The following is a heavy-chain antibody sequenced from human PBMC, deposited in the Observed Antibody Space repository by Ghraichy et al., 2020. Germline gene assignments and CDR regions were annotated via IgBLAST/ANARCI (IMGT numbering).Heavy chain of an antibody. J-gene: IGHJ4*02. Sequence: GESLRLSCAASGFTFSSYWMSWVRQAPGKGLEWVANIKKDGSEKYYADSVKGRFTISRDNSKNTLYLQMDSLRAEDTAVYYCAKDYDAHCGGECSFFDYWGQGTLVTVSS. D-gene: IGHD2-21*01. CDR1: GFTFSSYW. V-gene: IGHV3-7*01. CDR3: AKDYDAHCGGECSFFDY. CDR2: IKKDGSEK.